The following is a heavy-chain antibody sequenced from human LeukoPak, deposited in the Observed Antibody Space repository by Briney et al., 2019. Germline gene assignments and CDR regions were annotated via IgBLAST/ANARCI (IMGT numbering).Heavy chain of an antibody. CDR3: ARDRGVGSDAFDI. D-gene: IGHD2-8*01. J-gene: IGHJ3*02. CDR1: GFTVSSKY. Sequence: PGRSLGLSCAASGFTVSSKYMSWVRQAPGKGLEWVSVIYSGGGSTYYSESVKGRFTSSRDNSKNTLYLQMSSLRAEDTAMYYCARDRGVGSDAFDIWGQGTMVIVSS. V-gene: IGHV3-66*01. CDR2: IYSGGGST.